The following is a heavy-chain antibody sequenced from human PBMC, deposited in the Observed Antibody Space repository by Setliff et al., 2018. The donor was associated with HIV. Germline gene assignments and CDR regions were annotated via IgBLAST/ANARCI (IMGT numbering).Heavy chain of an antibody. Sequence: GGSLRLSCAASGFTFSSYAMSWVRQTPEKGLEWVSIITSGGSTYYADSAKGRFIISRDNSQNTLYLQMNSLRVEDTVIYYCAKAPGWLFLSHYWGQGTLVTVSS. CDR3: AKAPGWLFLSHY. D-gene: IGHD3-22*01. CDR2: ITSGGST. V-gene: IGHV3-23*01. J-gene: IGHJ4*02. CDR1: GFTFSSYA.